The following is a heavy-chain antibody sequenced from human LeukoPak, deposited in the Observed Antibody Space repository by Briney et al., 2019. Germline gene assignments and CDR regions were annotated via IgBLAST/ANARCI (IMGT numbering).Heavy chain of an antibody. CDR1: GGSFSGYY. CDR2: INHSGGT. J-gene: IGHJ4*02. Sequence: SETLSLTCAVYGGSFSGYYWSWIRQPPGKGLEWIGEINHSGGTNYNPSLKSRVTISVDTSKNQFSLKLSSVTAADTAVYYCAREGPAPTIFGVVTSLDYWGQGTLVTVSS. D-gene: IGHD3-3*01. V-gene: IGHV4-34*01. CDR3: AREGPAPTIFGVVTSLDY.